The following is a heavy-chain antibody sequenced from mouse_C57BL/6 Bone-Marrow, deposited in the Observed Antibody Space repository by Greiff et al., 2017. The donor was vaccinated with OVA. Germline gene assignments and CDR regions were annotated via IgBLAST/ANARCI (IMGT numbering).Heavy chain of an antibody. V-gene: IGHV1-26*01. CDR3: ARRHYYGDAMDY. CDR1: GYTFTDYY. J-gene: IGHJ4*01. Sequence: EVQLQQSGPELVKPGASVKISCKASGYTFTDYYMNWVKQSHGKSLEWIGDINPNNGGTSYNQKFKGKATLTVDESSSTAYMELRSLTSEDSAVYYCARRHYYGDAMDYWGQGTSVTVSS. D-gene: IGHD1-2*01. CDR2: INPNNGGT.